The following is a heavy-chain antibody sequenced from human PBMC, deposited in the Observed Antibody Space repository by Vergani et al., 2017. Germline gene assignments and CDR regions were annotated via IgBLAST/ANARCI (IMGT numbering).Heavy chain of an antibody. D-gene: IGHD3-9*01. CDR2: ITPQNGGT. Sequence: QVQLVQSGAEVKKPGAAVKVSCKASGYYFTDNYLHWGRQAPGQGLEWMGRITPQNGGTQYAEKFKGRVTMTRETSITTAYMELTSLTSDDTAVYYCVRGGTFDWLSTWGQGTLVTVSS. CDR1: GYYFTDNY. CDR3: VRGGTFDWLST. J-gene: IGHJ5*02. V-gene: IGHV1-2*02.